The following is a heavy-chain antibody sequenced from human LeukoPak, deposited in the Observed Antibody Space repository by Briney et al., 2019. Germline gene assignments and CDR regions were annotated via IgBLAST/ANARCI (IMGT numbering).Heavy chain of an antibody. CDR1: EFTFTSYE. J-gene: IGHJ3*02. V-gene: IGHV3-48*03. CDR3: ARGPSIAARYDAFDI. Sequence: PGGSLRLSCAASEFTFTSYELNWVRQAPGKGLEWVSYISSSGNTISHADSVKGRFTISRDNAKNSLYLQVISLRAEDTAVYYCARGPSIAARYDAFDIWGQGTMVTVSS. D-gene: IGHD6-6*01. CDR2: ISSSGNTI.